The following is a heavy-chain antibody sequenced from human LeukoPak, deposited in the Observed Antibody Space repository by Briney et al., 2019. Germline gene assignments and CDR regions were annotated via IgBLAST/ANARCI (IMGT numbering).Heavy chain of an antibody. D-gene: IGHD4-17*01. CDR3: ATGGTTGDPYYYYYMDV. CDR1: GYTLTELS. CDR2: FDPEDGET. J-gene: IGHJ6*03. V-gene: IGHV1-24*01. Sequence: VASVTVSCKVSGYTLTELSMHWVRQAPGKGLEWMGGFDPEDGETIYAQKFQGRVTMTEDTSTDTAYMELSSLRSEDTAVYYCATGGTTGDPYYYYYMDVWGKGTTVTVSS.